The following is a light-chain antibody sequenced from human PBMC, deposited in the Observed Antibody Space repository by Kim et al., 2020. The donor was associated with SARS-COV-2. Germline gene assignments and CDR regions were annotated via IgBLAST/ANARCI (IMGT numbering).Light chain of an antibody. CDR1: HSIGIN. CDR2: YAS. J-gene: IGKJ4*01. CDR3: QQHIKWPPARS. V-gene: IGKV3-11*01. Sequence: PGEDATLSCRASHSIGINLAWYQLPRGQAPRLRIYYASVRATGIPDKFSGSGSGTDFTLTISSLDPEDFAIYFCQQHIKWPPARSFGGGTKVDIK.